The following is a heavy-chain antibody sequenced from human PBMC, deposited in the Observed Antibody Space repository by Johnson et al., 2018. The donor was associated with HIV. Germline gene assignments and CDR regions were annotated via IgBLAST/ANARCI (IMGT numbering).Heavy chain of an antibody. Sequence: VQLVESGGGLVQPGGSLRLSCVASGISFSSYWMHWVRQAPGKGLVWVSRIKSDGTSTNYADSVKGRFTISRDNAKDTLYLQLNSLTAEDTAVYYCARGKGAAVGLDAFDIWGQGTMVTVSS. CDR1: GISFSSYW. J-gene: IGHJ3*02. D-gene: IGHD6-13*01. V-gene: IGHV3-74*01. CDR3: ARGKGAAVGLDAFDI. CDR2: IKSDGTST.